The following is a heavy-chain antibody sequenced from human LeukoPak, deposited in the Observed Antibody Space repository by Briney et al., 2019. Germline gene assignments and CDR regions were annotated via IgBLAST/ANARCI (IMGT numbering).Heavy chain of an antibody. CDR1: GFTFSSYG. CDR2: ISYDGSNK. CDR3: AKEPHYDSSGYYFRYYYYYGMDV. D-gene: IGHD3-22*01. J-gene: IGHJ6*02. V-gene: IGHV3-30*18. Sequence: GGSLRLSCAASGFTFSSYGMHWVRQAPGKGLEWVAVISYDGSNKYYADSVKGRFTISRDNSKNTLYLQMNSLRAEDTAVYYCAKEPHYDSSGYYFRYYYYYGMDVWGQGTTVTVSS.